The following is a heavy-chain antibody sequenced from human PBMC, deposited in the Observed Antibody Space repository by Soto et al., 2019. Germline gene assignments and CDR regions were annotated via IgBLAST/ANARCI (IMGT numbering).Heavy chain of an antibody. CDR1: GYTFTSYG. J-gene: IGHJ4*02. CDR2: ISAYNGNT. V-gene: IGHV1-18*01. D-gene: IGHD2-2*01. Sequence: QVQLVQSGAEVKKPGASVKVSCKASGYTFTSYGISWVRQAPGQGLEWVGWISAYNGNTNYAQKLQGRVTMTTDTSTSTAYMELRSLRSDDTAVYYCAGTRLGYCSSTSCYLFDYWGQGTLVTVSS. CDR3: AGTRLGYCSSTSCYLFDY.